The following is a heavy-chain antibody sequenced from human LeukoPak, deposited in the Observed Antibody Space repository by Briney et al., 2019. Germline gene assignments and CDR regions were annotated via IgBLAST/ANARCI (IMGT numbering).Heavy chain of an antibody. CDR3: ARVRSSSSLSPWYIDL. V-gene: IGHV4-61*02. D-gene: IGHD6-13*01. CDR2: IYTSGST. J-gene: IGHJ2*01. CDR1: GGSISSGSYY. Sequence: PSETLSLTCTVSGGSISSGSYYWSWIRQPAGKGLEWIGRIYTSGSTNYNPSLKSRVTISVDTSKNQFSQKLSSVSAADTAVYYCARVRSSSSLSPWYIDLWGRGALVTVSS.